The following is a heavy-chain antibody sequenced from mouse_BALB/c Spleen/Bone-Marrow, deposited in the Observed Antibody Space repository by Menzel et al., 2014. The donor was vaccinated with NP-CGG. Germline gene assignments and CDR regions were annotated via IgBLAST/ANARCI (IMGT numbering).Heavy chain of an antibody. D-gene: IGHD3-2*02. Sequence: EVQVVESGGGLVQPGGSLKLSCAASGFTFSSYTMSWVRQTPEKRLEWVAYISNGGGSTYYPDTVKGRFTISRDNAKNTLYLQMSSLKSEDTAMYYCARGIRGSGMDYWGQGTSVTVSS. V-gene: IGHV5-12-2*01. CDR2: ISNGGGST. CDR1: GFTFSSYT. CDR3: ARGIRGSGMDY. J-gene: IGHJ4*01.